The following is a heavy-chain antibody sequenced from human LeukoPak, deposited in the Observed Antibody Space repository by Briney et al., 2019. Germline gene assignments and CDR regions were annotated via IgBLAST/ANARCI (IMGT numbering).Heavy chain of an antibody. CDR1: GFTFSDNW. V-gene: IGHV3-7*01. Sequence: GGSLRLSCAASGFTFSDNWMAWVRQAPGKGLEWVANINQDGGGRYYVDSVQGRFIISRDNAQNSVHLQMNSLRAEDTAVYYCATRYCSIAACRASSYKCMDDWGKGTTVIVSS. CDR2: INQDGGGR. D-gene: IGHD2-2*01. CDR3: ATRYCSIAACRASSYKCMDD. J-gene: IGHJ6*04.